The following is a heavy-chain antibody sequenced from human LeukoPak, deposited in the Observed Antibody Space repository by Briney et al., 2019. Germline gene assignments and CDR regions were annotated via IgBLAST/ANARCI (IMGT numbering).Heavy chain of an antibody. V-gene: IGHV3-30-3*01. Sequence: GGSLRLSCAASGFTSSSYAMHWVRQAPGNGLEWVAVISYDGSNKYYADSVKGRFTISRDNSKNTLYLQMNSLRAEDTAVYYCARDEVDTAMVGYYYYGMDVWGQGTTVTVSS. D-gene: IGHD5-18*01. CDR3: ARDEVDTAMVGYYYYGMDV. CDR2: ISYDGSNK. CDR1: GFTSSSYA. J-gene: IGHJ6*02.